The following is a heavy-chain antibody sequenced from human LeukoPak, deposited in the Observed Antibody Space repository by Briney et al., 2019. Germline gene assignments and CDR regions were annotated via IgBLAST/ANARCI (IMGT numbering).Heavy chain of an antibody. J-gene: IGHJ4*02. D-gene: IGHD5-18*01. CDR2: IIPIFGTA. Sequence: SVKVSCKASGGTFSSYAISWVRQAPGQGLEWMGGIIPIFGTANYAQKFQGRVTMTRDTSTSTVYMELSSLRSEDTAVYYCARVSGYSYGLDYWGQGTLVTVSS. CDR3: ARVSGYSYGLDY. V-gene: IGHV1-69*05. CDR1: GGTFSSYA.